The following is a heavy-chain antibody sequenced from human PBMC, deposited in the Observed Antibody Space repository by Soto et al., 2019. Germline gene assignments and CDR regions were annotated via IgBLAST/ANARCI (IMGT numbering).Heavy chain of an antibody. CDR1: GGSISSYY. J-gene: IGHJ5*02. CDR2: ISPSGTT. Sequence: QVHLQESGPGLVKPSETLSLTCTVSGGSISSYYWSWIRQPAGKGLEWIGRISPSGTTNYNPSLKTRVTVSRETSKNDCSLKLTSVTGADPAVYYCAREVPGYDSRGYYPRAPHHWGQGTLVTVSS. D-gene: IGHD3-22*01. CDR3: AREVPGYDSRGYYPRAPHH. V-gene: IGHV4-4*07.